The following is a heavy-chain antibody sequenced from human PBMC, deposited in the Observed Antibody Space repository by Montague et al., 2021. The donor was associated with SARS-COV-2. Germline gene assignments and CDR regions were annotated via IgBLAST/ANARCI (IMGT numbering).Heavy chain of an antibody. CDR3: TRLALLVAGGIGCFDP. CDR1: DGSFSDYS. J-gene: IGHJ5*02. CDR2: INHRGST. D-gene: IGHD1-1*01. V-gene: IGHV4-34*01. Sequence: SETLSLTCAVYDGSFSDYSWTWIRQPPGKGLEWIGEINHRGSTNYNPSLKSRVTISVDPSENQFSLKLNSVTAADTAVYYCTRLALLVAGGIGCFDPWGQGTLVTVSS.